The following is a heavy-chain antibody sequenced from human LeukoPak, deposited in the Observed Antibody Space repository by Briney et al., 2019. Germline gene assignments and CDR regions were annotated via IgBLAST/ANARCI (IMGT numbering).Heavy chain of an antibody. Sequence: ASVKVSCKASGYTFTSYDINWVRQATGQGLEWMGWMNPNSGNTGYAQKFQGRVTMTRNTSISTAYMELSSLRSEDTAVYHCASTSKYCSGGSCYLSVYYYYYGMDVWGQGTTVTVSS. CDR2: MNPNSGNT. V-gene: IGHV1-8*01. J-gene: IGHJ6*02. CDR1: GYTFTSYD. CDR3: ASTSKYCSGGSCYLSVYYYYYGMDV. D-gene: IGHD2-15*01.